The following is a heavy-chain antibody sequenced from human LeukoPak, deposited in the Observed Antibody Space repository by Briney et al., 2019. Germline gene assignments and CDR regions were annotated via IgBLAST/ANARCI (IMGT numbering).Heavy chain of an antibody. J-gene: IGHJ4*02. V-gene: IGHV3-33*01. CDR3: ARSLFDYDFWSAHGY. Sequence: PGGSLRLSCAASGFTFSSYGMHWVRQAPGKGLEWVAVIWYDGSNKYYADSVKGRFTISRDNSKNTLYLQMNSLRAEDTAVYYCARSLFDYDFWSAHGYWGQGTLVTVSS. CDR2: IWYDGSNK. CDR1: GFTFSSYG. D-gene: IGHD3-3*01.